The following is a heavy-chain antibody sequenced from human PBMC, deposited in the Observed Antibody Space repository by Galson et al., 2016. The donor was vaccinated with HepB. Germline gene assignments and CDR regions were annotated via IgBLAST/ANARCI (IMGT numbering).Heavy chain of an antibody. Sequence: SLRLSCAASGFNFNSYVMSWVRQAPGRGLEWVSGNSGSGGSTYYADSVKGRFTISRDNSKNTLYLQMNSLRAEDTAVYYCAKDLVSGSYSPYYFDYWGQGTLVTVSS. CDR3: AKDLVSGSYSPYYFDY. CDR1: GFNFNSYV. D-gene: IGHD1-26*01. V-gene: IGHV3-23*01. CDR2: NSGSGGST. J-gene: IGHJ4*02.